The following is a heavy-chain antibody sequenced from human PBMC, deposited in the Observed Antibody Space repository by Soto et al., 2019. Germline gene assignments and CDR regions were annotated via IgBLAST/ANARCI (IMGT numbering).Heavy chain of an antibody. CDR2: ISYDGSNK. V-gene: IGHV3-30-3*01. CDR3: ARDHSSYDFWSGSPCYYFDY. CDR1: GFTFSSYA. Sequence: GGSLRLSCAASGFTFSSYAMHWVRQAPGKGLEWVAVISYDGSNKYYADSVKGRFTISRDNSKNTLYLQMNSLRAEDTAVYYCARDHSSYDFWSGSPCYYFDYWGQGTLVTVSS. D-gene: IGHD3-3*01. J-gene: IGHJ4*02.